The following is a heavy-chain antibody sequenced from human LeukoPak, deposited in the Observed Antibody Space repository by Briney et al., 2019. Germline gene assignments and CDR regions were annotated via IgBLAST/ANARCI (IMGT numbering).Heavy chain of an antibody. CDR1: GYTFRSYG. D-gene: IGHD6-19*01. Sequence: GASVKVSCKASGYTFRSYGFSWVRQAPGQGLEWMGWISPYNGNTNYAQRFQGRVTMTTDTSTSTAYMELRSLRSDDTAVYYCAKDTKVPQWLAYYYGMDVWGQGTTVTVSS. V-gene: IGHV1-18*01. CDR2: ISPYNGNT. CDR3: AKDTKVPQWLAYYYGMDV. J-gene: IGHJ6*02.